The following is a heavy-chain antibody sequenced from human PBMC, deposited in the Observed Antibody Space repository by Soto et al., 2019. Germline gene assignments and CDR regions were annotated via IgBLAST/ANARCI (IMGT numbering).Heavy chain of an antibody. V-gene: IGHV1-46*03. Sequence: ASVKVSCKASGDTFTSYYMHWVRQAPGQGLEWMGIINSSGGSTSYAQKFQGRVTMTRDTSTSTVYMELSSLRSEDTAVYYCARGYCSAGRCYYFAYWGQGTLVTVSS. CDR2: INSSGGST. J-gene: IGHJ4*02. CDR1: GDTFTSYY. D-gene: IGHD2-15*01. CDR3: ARGYCSAGRCYYFAY.